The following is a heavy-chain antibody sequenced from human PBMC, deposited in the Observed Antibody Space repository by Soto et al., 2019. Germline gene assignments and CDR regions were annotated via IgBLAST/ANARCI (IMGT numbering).Heavy chain of an antibody. CDR1: GGTFSSYA. CDR3: ARDLTVEMATITFRDDYYYGMDV. CDR2: IIPIFGTA. V-gene: IGHV1-69*13. D-gene: IGHD5-12*01. J-gene: IGHJ6*02. Sequence: SVKVSCKASGGTFSSYAISWVRQAPGQGLEWMGGIIPIFGTANYAQKFQGRVTITADESTSTAYMELSSLRSEDTAVYYCARDLTVEMATITFRDDYYYGMDVWGQGTTVTVSS.